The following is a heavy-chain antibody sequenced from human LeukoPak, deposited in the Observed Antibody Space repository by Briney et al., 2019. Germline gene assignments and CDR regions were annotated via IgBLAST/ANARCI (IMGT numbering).Heavy chain of an antibody. CDR1: GGSVSSGGYY. J-gene: IGHJ4*02. CDR2: ICYSGST. CDR3: ARSAQTVTTFPLDY. V-gene: IGHV4-31*03. Sequence: SETLSLTCTVSGGSVSSGGYYWSWIRQHPGQGLEWIGYICYSGSTYYNPSLQSRVTISVDTSKNQFSLKLSSVTAADTAVYYCARSAQTVTTFPLDYWGQGILVTVSS. D-gene: IGHD4-17*01.